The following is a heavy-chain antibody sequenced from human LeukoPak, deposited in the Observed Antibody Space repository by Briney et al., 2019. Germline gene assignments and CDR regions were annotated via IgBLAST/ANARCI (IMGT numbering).Heavy chain of an antibody. CDR2: IYYSGST. J-gene: IGHJ4*02. D-gene: IGHD3-10*01. V-gene: IGHV4-31*11. CDR3: ARFYYSTSGSYPSYFDF. CDR1: GGSFSGYY. Sequence: SETLSLTCAVYGGSFSGYYWTWIRQHPGKGLEWIGYIYYSGSTYHDPSLQSRVTISVDPSKNQFSLRLTSVTAADTAVYYCARFYYSTSGSYPSYFDFWGQGTLVTVSS.